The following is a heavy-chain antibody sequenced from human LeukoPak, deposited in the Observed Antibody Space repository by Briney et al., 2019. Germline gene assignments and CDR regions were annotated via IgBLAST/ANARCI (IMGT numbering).Heavy chain of an antibody. J-gene: IGHJ4*02. CDR1: GFTFSTYS. CDR3: ARQYSYGSRAFDY. Sequence: GGSLRLSCAASGFTFSTYSMKWVRQAPGKGLEWVSYISDSGAMYYADSVRGRFTISRENAQNSLFLQMNSLRAEDTAVYYCARQYSYGSRAFDYWGQGTLVTVSS. V-gene: IGHV3-48*01. CDR2: ISDSGAM. D-gene: IGHD5-18*01.